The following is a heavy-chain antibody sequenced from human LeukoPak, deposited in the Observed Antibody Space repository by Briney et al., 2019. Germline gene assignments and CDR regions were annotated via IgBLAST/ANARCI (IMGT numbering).Heavy chain of an antibody. V-gene: IGHV1-18*01. J-gene: IGHJ3*02. CDR3: GRDFSLSITMIVVVMPDAFDI. D-gene: IGHD3-22*01. CDR1: GYTFTSYG. CDR2: ISAYNGNT. Sequence: SVKVSCKASGYTFTSYGISWVRQAPGQGLEWMGWISAYNGNTNYAQKLQGRVTMTTDTSTSTAYMELRSLRSDDTAVYYCGRDFSLSITMIVVVMPDAFDIWGQGTMVTVSS.